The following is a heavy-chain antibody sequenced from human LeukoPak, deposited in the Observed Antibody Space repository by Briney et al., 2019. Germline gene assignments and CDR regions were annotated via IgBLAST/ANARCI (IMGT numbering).Heavy chain of an antibody. CDR3: AKEYCSGGSCYSSITLFDY. V-gene: IGHV3-30*02. Sequence: GGSLRLSCAAYGFTFSSYGMHWVRQAPGKGLEWVAFIRYDGSNKYYADSVKGRFTISRDNSKNTLYLQMNSLRAEDTAVYYCAKEYCSGGSCYSSITLFDYWGQGTLVTVSS. CDR1: GFTFSSYG. J-gene: IGHJ4*02. D-gene: IGHD2-15*01. CDR2: IRYDGSNK.